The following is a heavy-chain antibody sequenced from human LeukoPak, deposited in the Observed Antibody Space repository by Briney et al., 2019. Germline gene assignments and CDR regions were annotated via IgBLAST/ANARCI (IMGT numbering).Heavy chain of an antibody. Sequence: SETLSLTCSVSGGAIISYYWSWIRQPAGKGPEWIGRIYPTSNTDYNPSLKTRVTMSTDLSKKQFSLRLRSVTAADTAVYYCARLKFYDSTGYSPGYYMDVWGKGTAVTVSS. J-gene: IGHJ6*03. D-gene: IGHD3-22*01. CDR2: IYPTSNT. V-gene: IGHV4-4*07. CDR1: GGAIISYY. CDR3: ARLKFYDSTGYSPGYYMDV.